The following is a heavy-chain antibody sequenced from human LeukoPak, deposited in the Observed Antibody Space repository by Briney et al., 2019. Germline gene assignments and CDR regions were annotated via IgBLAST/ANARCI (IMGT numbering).Heavy chain of an antibody. Sequence: GGSLRLSRAASGFTFSSYWMSWVRQAPGKGLEWVANIKQDGSEKYYVDSVKGRFTISRDNAKNSLYLQMNSLRAEDTAVYYCARYYYDYVWGSYRYTGYFDYWGQGTLVTVSS. J-gene: IGHJ4*02. CDR2: IKQDGSEK. V-gene: IGHV3-7*01. CDR1: GFTFSSYW. CDR3: ARYYYDYVWGSYRYTGYFDY. D-gene: IGHD3-16*02.